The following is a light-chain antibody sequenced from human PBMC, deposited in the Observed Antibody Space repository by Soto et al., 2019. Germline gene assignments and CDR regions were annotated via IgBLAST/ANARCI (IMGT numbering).Light chain of an antibody. CDR3: QQYNNWPYT. Sequence: EIVMTQSPATLSVSPGERAALSCRASQSVSSNFAWYQQKPGQAPSLLISGASPRATGIPVRFSGSGSGTEFTLTISSRQSEDFAVYYCQQYNNWPYTFGQGTKLEIK. V-gene: IGKV3-15*01. J-gene: IGKJ2*01. CDR1: QSVSSN. CDR2: GAS.